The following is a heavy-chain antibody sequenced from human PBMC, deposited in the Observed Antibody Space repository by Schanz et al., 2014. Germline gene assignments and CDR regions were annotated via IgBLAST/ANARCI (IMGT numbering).Heavy chain of an antibody. CDR3: AYYDVLTGFDY. CDR2: ISPTGSST. D-gene: IGHD3-9*01. J-gene: IGHJ4*02. V-gene: IGHV3-23*01. CDR1: GFTFSSYA. Sequence: EVQLLESGGGLVQPGGSLRLSCAASGFTFSSYAMSWVRQAPGKGLEWVSNISPTGSSTYYADSVKGRFTISRDNSKNTLYLQINKLRAEDTALYYGAYYDVLTGFDYWGQGTQVTVSS.